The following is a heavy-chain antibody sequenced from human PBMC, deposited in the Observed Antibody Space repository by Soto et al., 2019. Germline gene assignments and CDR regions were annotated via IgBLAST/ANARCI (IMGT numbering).Heavy chain of an antibody. CDR1: GYTFTSYG. J-gene: IGHJ4*02. D-gene: IGHD3-22*01. Sequence: QVQLVQSGAEVKKPGASVKVSCTASGYTFTSYGISWVRQAPGQGLEWMGWISAYNGNTNYAQKLQGRVTMTTVTSTRTSYMELRSLRPDDTAWYYCARGRGTLRDSSGYYCVGPHFDYWGQGSLVTVCS. CDR3: ARGRGTLRDSSGYYCVGPHFDY. V-gene: IGHV1-18*04. CDR2: ISAYNGNT.